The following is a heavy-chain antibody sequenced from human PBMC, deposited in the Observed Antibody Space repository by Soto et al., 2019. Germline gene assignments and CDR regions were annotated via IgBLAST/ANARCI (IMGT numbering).Heavy chain of an antibody. D-gene: IGHD5-12*01. J-gene: IGHJ4*02. V-gene: IGHV4-39*01. Sequence: QLQLQESGPGLVKPSETLSLTCTVSGGSISSSSYYWGWIRQPPGKGLEWIGSIYYSGSTYYNPSLKSRVTISVDTSKNQFSLKLSSVTAADTAVFYCAGQPSGYSGYDSDYWGQGTLVTVSS. CDR2: IYYSGST. CDR3: AGQPSGYSGYDSDY. CDR1: GGSISSSSYY.